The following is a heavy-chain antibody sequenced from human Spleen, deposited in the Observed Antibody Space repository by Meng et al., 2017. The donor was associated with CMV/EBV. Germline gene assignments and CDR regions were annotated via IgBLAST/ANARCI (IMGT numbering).Heavy chain of an antibody. CDR2: INPNSGAT. V-gene: IGHV1-2*02. CDR1: GYTFTAYY. Sequence: ASVKVSCKASGYTFTAYYINWVRQAPGQGLEWMGWINPNSGATDYAQRFQGRVTMTRDTSSSTAYMEVTGLRSDDTAIYYCARDLTTGTHDYWGQGTLVTVSS. D-gene: IGHD1-1*01. CDR3: ARDLTTGTHDY. J-gene: IGHJ4*02.